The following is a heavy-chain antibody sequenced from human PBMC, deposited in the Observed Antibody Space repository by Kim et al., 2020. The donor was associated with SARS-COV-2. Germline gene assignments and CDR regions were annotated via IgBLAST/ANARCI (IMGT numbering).Heavy chain of an antibody. J-gene: IGHJ3*02. V-gene: IGHV4-59*08. Sequence: STNYNPPLKSRVTISVDTSKNQFSLKLSSVTAADTAVYYCARRLKGAFDIWGQGTMVTVSS. CDR2: ST. CDR3: ARRLKGAFDI.